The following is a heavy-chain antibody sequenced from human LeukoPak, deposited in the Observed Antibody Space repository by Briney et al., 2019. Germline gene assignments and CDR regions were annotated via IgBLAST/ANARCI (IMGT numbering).Heavy chain of an antibody. CDR2: ISSSGSTI. D-gene: IGHD3-3*01. V-gene: IGHV3-11*04. CDR1: GFTFSDYY. CDR3: ARGPRADYDFWSGSPTLNWFDP. Sequence: GGSLRLSCAASGFTFSDYYMSWIRQAPGKGLEWVSYISSSGSTIYYADSVKGRFTISRDNAKNSLYLQMNSLRAEDTAVYYCARGPRADYDFWSGSPTLNWFDPWGQGTLVTVSS. J-gene: IGHJ5*02.